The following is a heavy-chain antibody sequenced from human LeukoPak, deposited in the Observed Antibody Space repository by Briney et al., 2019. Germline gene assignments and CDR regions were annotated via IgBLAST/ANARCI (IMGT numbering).Heavy chain of an antibody. CDR1: GGSISSYY. CDR3: ARHRGIFGVVNYNWFVP. V-gene: IGHV4-59*08. CDR2: IYYSGST. D-gene: IGHD3-3*01. J-gene: IGHJ5*02. Sequence: SETLSLTCTVSGGSISSYYWSWIRQPPGKGLEWIGYIYYSGSTNYNPSLKSRVTISVDTSKNQFSLKLSSVTAADTAVYYCARHRGIFGVVNYNWFVPWGQGTLVTVSS.